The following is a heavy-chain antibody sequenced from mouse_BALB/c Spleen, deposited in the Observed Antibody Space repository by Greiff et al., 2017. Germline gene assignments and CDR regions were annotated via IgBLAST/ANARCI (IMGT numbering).Heavy chain of an antibody. J-gene: IGHJ3*01. V-gene: IGHV1-80*01. CDR1: GYAFSSYW. CDR3: ARSGGTVVATGAY. CDR2: IYPGDGDT. D-gene: IGHD1-1*01. Sequence: VQLQQSGAELVRPGSSVKISCKASGYAFSSYWMNWVKQRPGQGLEWIGQIYPGDGDTNYNGKFKGKATLTADKSSSTAYMQLSSLTSEDSAVYVCARSGGTVVATGAYWGQGTLVTVSA.